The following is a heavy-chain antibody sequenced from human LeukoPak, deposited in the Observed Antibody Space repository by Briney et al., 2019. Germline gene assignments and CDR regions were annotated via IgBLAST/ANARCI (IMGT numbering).Heavy chain of an antibody. Sequence: GGSLRLSCAASGFTFDDYAMHWVRQAPGKGLEWVSGISWNGGSIGYADSVKGRFTISRDNAKNSLYLQMNSLRAEDMALYYCAKDIGYYGSGLFDYWGQGTLVTVSS. D-gene: IGHD3-10*01. CDR2: ISWNGGSI. V-gene: IGHV3-9*03. CDR3: AKDIGYYGSGLFDY. CDR1: GFTFDDYA. J-gene: IGHJ4*02.